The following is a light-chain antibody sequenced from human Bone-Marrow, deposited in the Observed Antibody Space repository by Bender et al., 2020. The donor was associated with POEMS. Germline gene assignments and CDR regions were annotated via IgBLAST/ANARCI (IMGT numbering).Light chain of an antibody. V-gene: IGLV2-14*01. CDR2: EVS. Sequence: QSALTQPASVSGSPGQSITISCTGTSSDVGGYNYVSWYQQHPGKAPKLMIYEVSKRPSGVSNRFSGSKSGNTASLTISGLQVEDEAHYYCCSYTGSVTVMFGGGTKLTVL. CDR3: CSYTGSVTVM. CDR1: SSDVGGYNY. J-gene: IGLJ3*02.